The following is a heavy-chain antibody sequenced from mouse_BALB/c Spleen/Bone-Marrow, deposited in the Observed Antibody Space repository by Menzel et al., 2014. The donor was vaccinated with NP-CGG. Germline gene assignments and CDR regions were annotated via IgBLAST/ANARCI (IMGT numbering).Heavy chain of an antibody. CDR2: IYPGNVNA. CDR3: ARWGGTVVDAMDD. V-gene: IGHV1S56*01. D-gene: IGHD1-1*01. Sequence: VQLQQSGPELVKPGASVRISCKASGYTFTSYYIHWVKQRPGQGLEWIGWIYPGNVNAKYNEKFKGKATLTADNSSSASEMQLRSVTCEDSAVYGCARWGGTVVDAMDDGGQGTSGTGSS. J-gene: IGHJ4*01. CDR1: GYTFTSYY.